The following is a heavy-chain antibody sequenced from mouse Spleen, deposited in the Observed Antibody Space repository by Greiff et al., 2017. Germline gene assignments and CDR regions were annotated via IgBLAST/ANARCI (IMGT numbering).Heavy chain of an antibody. J-gene: IGHJ2*01. Sequence: VHLVESGAELARPGASVKLSCKASGYTFTSYGISWVKQRTGQGLEWIGEIYPRSDNTYYNEKFKGKATLTADTSSSIAYMELRSLTSEDSAVYFCARRNWDDYWGQGTILTVSS. CDR2: IYPRSDNT. CDR3: ARRNWDDY. D-gene: IGHD4-1*01. V-gene: IGHV1-81*01. CDR1: GYTFTSYG.